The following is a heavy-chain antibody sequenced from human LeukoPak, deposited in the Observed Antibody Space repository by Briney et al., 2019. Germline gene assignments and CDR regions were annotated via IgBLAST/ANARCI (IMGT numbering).Heavy chain of an antibody. CDR3: ARAFGYYYYYMDV. CDR1: GGSISSSSYY. V-gene: IGHV4-39*07. Sequence: PSETLSLTCTVSGGSISSSSYYWGWIRQPPGKGLEWIGSIYYSGSTYYNPSLKSRVTISVDTSKNQFSLKLSSVTAADTAVYYCARAFGYYYYYMDVWGKGTTVTISS. D-gene: IGHD3-16*01. CDR2: IYYSGST. J-gene: IGHJ6*03.